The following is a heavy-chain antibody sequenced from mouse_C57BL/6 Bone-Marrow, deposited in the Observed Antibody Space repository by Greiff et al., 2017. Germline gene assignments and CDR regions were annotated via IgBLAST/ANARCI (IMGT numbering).Heavy chain of an antibody. CDR3: VYYYGSAYYFDY. D-gene: IGHD1-1*01. J-gene: IGHJ2*01. V-gene: IGHV1-50*01. CDR2: IDPSDSYT. CDR1: GYTFTSYW. Sequence: QVQLQQPGAELVKPGASVKLSCKASGYTFTSYWMQWVKQRPGQGLEWIGEIDPSDSYTNYNQKFKGKATLTVDTSSSTAYMQLSSLTSEDSAVYYCVYYYGSAYYFDYWGQGTTLTVSS.